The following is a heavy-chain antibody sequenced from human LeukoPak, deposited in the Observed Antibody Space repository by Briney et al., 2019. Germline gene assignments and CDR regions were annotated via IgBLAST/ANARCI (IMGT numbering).Heavy chain of an antibody. J-gene: IGHJ5*02. Sequence: SETLSLTCTVSGGSISSYYWSWIRQPPGKGLEWIGYIYYSGSTNYNPSLKGRVTISVDTSKNQFSLILSSVTAADTAVYYCAGEGEYGDSYSWGQGALVIVSA. CDR1: GGSISSYY. CDR2: IYYSGST. V-gene: IGHV4-59*12. CDR3: AGEGEYGDSYS. D-gene: IGHD2-21*01.